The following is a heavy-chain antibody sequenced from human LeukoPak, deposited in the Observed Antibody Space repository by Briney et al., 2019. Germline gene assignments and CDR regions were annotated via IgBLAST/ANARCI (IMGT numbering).Heavy chain of an antibody. V-gene: IGHV3-15*01. Sequence: WGSLRLSCAASGFTFSNAWMSWVRQAPGKGLEWVGRIKSKTDGGTTDYAAPVKGRFTISRDDSKNTLYLQMNSLKTEDTAVYYCTTPDYYGSGSYYNFDYWGQGTLVTVSS. J-gene: IGHJ4*02. CDR1: GFTFSNAW. D-gene: IGHD3-10*01. CDR3: TTPDYYGSGSYYNFDY. CDR2: IKSKTDGGTT.